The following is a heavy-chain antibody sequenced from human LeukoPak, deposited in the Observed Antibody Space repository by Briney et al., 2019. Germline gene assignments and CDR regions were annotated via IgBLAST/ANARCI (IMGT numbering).Heavy chain of an antibody. J-gene: IGHJ5*02. CDR2: ISSSSSYI. D-gene: IGHD6-6*01. CDR3: ARAGLYSSSSGRAFDP. V-gene: IGHV3-21*01. CDR1: GFTFSSYE. Sequence: GGSLRLSCAASGFTFSSYEMNWVRQAPGKGLEWVSSISSSSSYIYYADSVKGRFTISRDNAKNSLYLQMNSLRAEDTAVYYCARAGLYSSSSGRAFDPWGQGTLVTVSS.